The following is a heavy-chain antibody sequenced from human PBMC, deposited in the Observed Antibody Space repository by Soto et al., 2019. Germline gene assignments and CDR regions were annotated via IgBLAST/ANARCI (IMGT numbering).Heavy chain of an antibody. CDR3: ASPKAIFGVYPFDY. J-gene: IGHJ4*02. CDR1: GGTFSSYA. CDR2: IIPIFGTA. Sequence: SVKVSCKASGGTFSSYAISWVRQAPGQGLEWMGGIIPIFGTANYAQKFQGRVTITADESTSTAYMELSSLRSEDTAVYYCASPKAIFGVYPFDYWGQGTLVTVSS. D-gene: IGHD3-3*01. V-gene: IGHV1-69*13.